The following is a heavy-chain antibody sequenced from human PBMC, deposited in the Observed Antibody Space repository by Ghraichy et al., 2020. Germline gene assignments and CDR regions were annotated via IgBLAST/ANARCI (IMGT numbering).Heavy chain of an antibody. CDR3: AKNRGYVRDAFDM. Sequence: GGSLRLSCIVSGFNFEDFDMHWVRQVTGKGLEWVSGITWNSENIGYADSVKGRFTISRDNAKNSLYLQMNSLRTEDTALYYCAKNRGYVRDAFDMRGQGTMVIVSS. CDR2: ITWNSENI. D-gene: IGHD5-12*01. J-gene: IGHJ3*02. V-gene: IGHV3-9*01. CDR1: GFNFEDFD.